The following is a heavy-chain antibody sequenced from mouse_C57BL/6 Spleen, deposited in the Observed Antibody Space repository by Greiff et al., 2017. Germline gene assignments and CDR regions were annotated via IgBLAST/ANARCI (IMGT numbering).Heavy chain of an antibody. Sequence: EVKVEESGGGLVKPGGSLKLSCAASGFTFSSYAMSWVRQTPEKRLEWVATISDGGSYTYYPDNVKGRFTISRDNAKNNLYLQMSHLKSEDTAMYYCAREGGFYWYLDVWGTGTTVTVSS. D-gene: IGHD3-1*01. CDR1: GFTFSSYA. CDR2: ISDGGSYT. J-gene: IGHJ1*03. CDR3: AREGGFYWYLDV. V-gene: IGHV5-4*01.